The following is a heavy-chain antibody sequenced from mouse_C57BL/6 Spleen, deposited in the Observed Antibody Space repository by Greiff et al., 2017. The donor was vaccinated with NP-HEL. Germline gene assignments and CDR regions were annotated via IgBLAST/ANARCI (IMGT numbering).Heavy chain of an antibody. J-gene: IGHJ4*01. CDR1: GFTFSDYY. CDR2: INYDGSST. V-gene: IGHV5-16*01. Sequence: EVMLVESEGGLVQPGSSMKLSCTASGFTFSDYYMAWVRQVPEKGLEWVANINYDGSSTYYLDSLKSRFIISRDNAKNILYLQMSSLKSEDTATYYCARESIGYYAMDYWGQGTSVTVSS. D-gene: IGHD2-10*02. CDR3: ARESIGYYAMDY.